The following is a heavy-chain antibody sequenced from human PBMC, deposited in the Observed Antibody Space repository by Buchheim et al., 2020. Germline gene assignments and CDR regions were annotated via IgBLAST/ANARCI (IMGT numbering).Heavy chain of an antibody. CDR1: GFTFSSYA. Sequence: EVQLLESGGGLVQPGGSLRLSCAASGFTFSSYAMSWVRQAPGKGLEWVSAISGSGGSTYYADSVKGRFTLSRENSKNTLYLQMNSLRAEDTAVYYCAKDRVGANLYYYYYGMDVWGQGTT. J-gene: IGHJ6*02. D-gene: IGHD1-26*01. V-gene: IGHV3-23*01. CDR2: ISGSGGST. CDR3: AKDRVGANLYYYYYGMDV.